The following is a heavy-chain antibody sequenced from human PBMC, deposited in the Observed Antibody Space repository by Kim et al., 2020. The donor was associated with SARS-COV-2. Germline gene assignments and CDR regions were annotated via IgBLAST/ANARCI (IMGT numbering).Heavy chain of an antibody. Sequence: VRLTISRDNSKNTLYLQMNSLRAEDTAVYYCAREYYYDSSGYYYYYGMDVWGQGTTVTVSS. D-gene: IGHD3-22*01. V-gene: IGHV3-53*01. J-gene: IGHJ6*02. CDR3: AREYYYDSSGYYYYYGMDV.